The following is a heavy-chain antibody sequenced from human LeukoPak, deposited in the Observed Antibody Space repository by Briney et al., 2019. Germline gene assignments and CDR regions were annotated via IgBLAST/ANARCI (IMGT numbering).Heavy chain of an antibody. CDR3: ARGGRLVVQAAKRGYGMDV. D-gene: IGHD2-2*01. V-gene: IGHV4-34*01. CDR2: IIHSGRT. J-gene: IGHJ6*02. CDR1: GGSFSGYY. Sequence: SETLSLTCALYGGSFSGYYWSWVRQPPGKGREWSGEIIHSGRTNYNQSIKSRVTISVDTSKTQFSLKLSSVTAADTAVYYCARGGRLVVQAAKRGYGMDVWGQGTAVTVSS.